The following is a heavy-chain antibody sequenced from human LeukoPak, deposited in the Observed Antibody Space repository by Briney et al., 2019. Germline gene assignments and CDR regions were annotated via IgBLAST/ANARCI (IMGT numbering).Heavy chain of an antibody. D-gene: IGHD6-13*01. Sequence: GGSLRLSCAASEFTVSSNYMIWVRQAPGRGLEWDSVIYSGGNTYYADSVKGRFTISRDNSKNTLCLQMNSLRAEDTAVYYCARGLLASALQRRGGYFDYWGQGTLVTVSS. V-gene: IGHV3-66*01. CDR1: EFTVSSNY. CDR2: IYSGGNT. J-gene: IGHJ4*02. CDR3: ARGLLASALQRRGGYFDY.